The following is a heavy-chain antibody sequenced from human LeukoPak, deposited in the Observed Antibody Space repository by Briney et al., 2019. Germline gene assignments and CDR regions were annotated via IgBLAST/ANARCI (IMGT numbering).Heavy chain of an antibody. V-gene: IGHV3-20*04. CDR3: AREAEYHDKENDY. D-gene: IGHD3-16*01. CDR2: INWNGGST. J-gene: IGHJ4*02. CDR1: GFTFDDSR. Sequence: GGSLRLSCAASGFTFDDSRMNWVRQAPEKGLEWVSGINWNGGSTVYADSVKGRFTISRDNAKNSLYLQMNSLRAEDTALYYCAREAEYHDKENDYWGPVTLVSVSS.